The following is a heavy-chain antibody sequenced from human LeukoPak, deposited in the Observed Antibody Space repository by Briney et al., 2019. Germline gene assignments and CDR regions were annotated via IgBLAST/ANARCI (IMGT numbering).Heavy chain of an antibody. D-gene: IGHD3-22*01. CDR2: ISSSDSTT. J-gene: IGHJ4*02. V-gene: IGHV3-48*03. CDR3: ARVLYDSSGYYLNYFDY. Sequence: GGSLRLSCAASGFTFSSYEMNWVRQAPGKGLEWVSYISSSDSTTYYADSVKGRFTLSGDNAMNSLYLQMNSLRVEDTAVYYCARVLYDSSGYYLNYFDYWGQGTLVTVSS. CDR1: GFTFSSYE.